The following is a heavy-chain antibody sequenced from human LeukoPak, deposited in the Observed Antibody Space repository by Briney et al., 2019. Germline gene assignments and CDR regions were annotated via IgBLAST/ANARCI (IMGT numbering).Heavy chain of an antibody. D-gene: IGHD2-2*01. Sequence: ASVKVSCKASGYTFTGYYMHWVRQAPGQGLEWMGWINPNSGGTNYAQRFQGRVTMTRDTSISTAYMELSRLRSDDTAVYYCARDVGLEVVPAANEYFQHWGQGTLVTVSS. CDR3: ARDVGLEVVPAANEYFQH. J-gene: IGHJ1*01. CDR2: INPNSGGT. V-gene: IGHV1-2*02. CDR1: GYTFTGYY.